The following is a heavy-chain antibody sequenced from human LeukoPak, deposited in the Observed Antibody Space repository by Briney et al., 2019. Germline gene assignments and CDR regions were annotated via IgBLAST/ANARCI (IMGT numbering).Heavy chain of an antibody. Sequence: SETLSLTCAVYGGSFSGYYWSWIRQPPGKGLEWIGEINHSGSTNYNPSLKSRVTISVDTSKNQFSLKLSSVTAADTAVYYCARRGPPYRRHAFDIWGQGTMVTASS. J-gene: IGHJ3*02. CDR1: GGSFSGYY. CDR3: ARRGPPYRRHAFDI. V-gene: IGHV4-34*01. D-gene: IGHD3-10*01. CDR2: INHSGST.